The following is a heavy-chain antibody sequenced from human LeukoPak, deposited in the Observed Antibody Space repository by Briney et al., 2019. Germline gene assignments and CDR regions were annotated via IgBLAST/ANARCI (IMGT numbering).Heavy chain of an antibody. J-gene: IGHJ4*02. CDR3: AIPYGDYAFDY. CDR2: IYYSGST. CDR1: GGSISSISSNNYH. Sequence: SETLSLTCIVSGGSISSISSNNYHWGWIRQPPGKGLEWIGSIYYSGSTYYNPSLKSRVTISVDTSKNQFSLKLSSVTAADTAVYYCAIPYGDYAFDYWGQGTLVTVSS. V-gene: IGHV4-39*01. D-gene: IGHD4-17*01.